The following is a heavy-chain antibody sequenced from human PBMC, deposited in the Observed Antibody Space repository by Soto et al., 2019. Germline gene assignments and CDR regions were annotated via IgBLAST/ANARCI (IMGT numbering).Heavy chain of an antibody. CDR3: ATAYYDSRGFQDR. CDR2: IKQDGSEK. Sequence: GGSLRLSCAASGFTFSSYWMSWVRQAPGKGLEWVANIKQDGSEKYYVDSVKGRFTISRDNSKKTLYLQMNSLRAEDTATYFCATAYYDSRGFQDRWGQGTLVTVSS. V-gene: IGHV3-7*05. CDR1: GFTFSSYW. J-gene: IGHJ5*02. D-gene: IGHD3-22*01.